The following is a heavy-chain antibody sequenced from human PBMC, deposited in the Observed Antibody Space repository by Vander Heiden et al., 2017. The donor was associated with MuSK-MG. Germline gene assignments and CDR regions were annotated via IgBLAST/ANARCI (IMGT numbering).Heavy chain of an antibody. CDR1: GGTFSSYA. Sequence: QVQLVQSGAEVKKPGSSVKVSCKASGGTFSSYAISWVRPAPGKGLEWMGGIIPIFGTANYAQKFQGRVTITADKSTSTAYMELSSLRSEDTAVYYCARVPPLWFRELLSGMDVWGKGTTVTVSS. CDR3: ARVPPLWFRELLSGMDV. J-gene: IGHJ6*04. D-gene: IGHD3-10*01. CDR2: IIPIFGTA. V-gene: IGHV1-69*06.